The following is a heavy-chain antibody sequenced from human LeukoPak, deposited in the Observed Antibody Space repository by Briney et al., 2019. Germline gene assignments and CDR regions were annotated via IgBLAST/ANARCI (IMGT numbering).Heavy chain of an antibody. D-gene: IGHD3-10*01. Sequence: SVKVSCKASGGTFSTYAFSWVRQAPGQGPEWMGGIIPIFGTPRYAEKFQGRVTFSADSSTTTVYMEVNSLRSDDTAVYYCATDYYGSGCYYECFDIWGQGTMVTVSS. J-gene: IGHJ3*02. CDR3: ATDYYGSGCYYECFDI. V-gene: IGHV1-69*13. CDR2: IIPIFGTP. CDR1: GGTFSTYA.